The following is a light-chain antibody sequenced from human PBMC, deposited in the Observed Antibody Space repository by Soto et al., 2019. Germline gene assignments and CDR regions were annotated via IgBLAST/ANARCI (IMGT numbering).Light chain of an antibody. CDR2: DAS. V-gene: IGKV3-11*01. Sequence: VVLTKSSGTLSLSPNYIPTLSCRPSQRVSARYLDWYHQKPGQAPRLLIYDASNRATGIPARFSGSGSGTDFTLTISSLEPEDFVVYYCQQRRNWPIPFCQGTR. CDR1: QRVSARY. CDR3: QQRRNWPIP. J-gene: IGKJ5*01.